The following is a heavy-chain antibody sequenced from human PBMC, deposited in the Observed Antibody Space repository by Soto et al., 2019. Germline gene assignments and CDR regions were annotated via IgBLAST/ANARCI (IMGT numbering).Heavy chain of an antibody. CDR2: LSFSGRT. V-gene: IGHV4-30-4*01. D-gene: IGHD2-8*01. J-gene: IGHJ5*02. CDR1: GGSIDSSDFQ. Sequence: SETLSLTCNISGGSIDSSDFQWSWLRQPPGKGMEWIGFLSFSGRTNYNSSLRSRVSISADTSKTLFFLSLAYVTAADTAVYYCASEHCNNGICYQRYFHPCGQGSMVTVYS. CDR3: ASEHCNNGICYQRYFHP.